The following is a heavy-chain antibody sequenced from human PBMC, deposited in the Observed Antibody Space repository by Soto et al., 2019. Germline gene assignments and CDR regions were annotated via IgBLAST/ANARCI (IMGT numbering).Heavy chain of an antibody. V-gene: IGHV1-69*01. J-gene: IGHJ5*02. CDR1: GGTFSSYA. D-gene: IGHD2-15*01. CDR2: IIPIFGTA. Sequence: SVKVSCKASGGTFSSYAISWVRQAPGQGLEWMGGIIPIFGTANYAQKFQGRVTITAGESTSTAYMELSSLRSEDTAVYYCASLYCSGGSCYSVYNWFDPWGQGTLVTVSS. CDR3: ASLYCSGGSCYSVYNWFDP.